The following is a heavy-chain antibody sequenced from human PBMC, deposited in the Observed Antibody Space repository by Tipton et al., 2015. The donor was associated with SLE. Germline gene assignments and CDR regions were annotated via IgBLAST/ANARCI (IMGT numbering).Heavy chain of an antibody. CDR1: DGSITSDY. CDR2: IHSSGST. J-gene: IGHJ5*02. Sequence: TLSLTCIVSDGSITSDYWSWIRQPPGKGLEWIGYIHSSGSTNYNPSLKSRVTMSVDTSKNQFSLKVTSVTAADTAVYYCARVVDQWLEVWWFDPWGQGALVTVAS. CDR3: ARVVDQWLEVWWFDP. D-gene: IGHD6-19*01. V-gene: IGHV4-59*01.